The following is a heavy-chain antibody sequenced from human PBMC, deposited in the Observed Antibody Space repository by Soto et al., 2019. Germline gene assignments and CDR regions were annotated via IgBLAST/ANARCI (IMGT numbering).Heavy chain of an antibody. CDR3: AKDRMGAGVRGYFDY. CDR1: GFTFSSYG. Sequence: QVQLVESGGVVVQPGRSLRLSCAASGFTFSSYGMHWVRQAPGKGLEWVAVIIYDGSTKYYADSVKGRFTISRDNSKSTLYLQMNSLRAEDTAVYYCAKDRMGAGVRGYFDYWGQGTLVTVSS. CDR2: IIYDGSTK. J-gene: IGHJ4*02. D-gene: IGHD3-10*01. V-gene: IGHV3-30*18.